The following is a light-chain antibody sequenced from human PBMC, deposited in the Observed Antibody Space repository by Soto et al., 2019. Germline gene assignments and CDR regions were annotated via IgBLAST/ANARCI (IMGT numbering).Light chain of an antibody. CDR2: LNSDGSH. Sequence: QPVLTQSPSASASLGASVKLTCTLSSGHSSYDIAWHQQQPEKGPRYLMKLNSDGSHSKGDGIPDRFSGSSSGAERYLTISSLQSEDEADYYCQTWGTGIQVFGGGTKVTAL. J-gene: IGLJ3*02. CDR1: SGHSSYD. V-gene: IGLV4-69*01. CDR3: QTWGTGIQV.